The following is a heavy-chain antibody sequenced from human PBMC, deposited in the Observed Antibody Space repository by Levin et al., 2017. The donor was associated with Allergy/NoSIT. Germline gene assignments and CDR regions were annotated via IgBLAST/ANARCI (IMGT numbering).Heavy chain of an antibody. CDR1: GFTFNSYG. Sequence: LSLTCAASGFTFNSYGIHWVRQAPGKGLEWVALISYDGSNTYYVDSVRGRFTISRDNSKNTLYLQMNNLRPDDTAVYYCAREGPAAILHYFDYWGQGTLVSVSS. J-gene: IGHJ4*02. CDR2: ISYDGSNT. CDR3: AREGPAAILHYFDY. D-gene: IGHD2-2*02. V-gene: IGHV3-30*03.